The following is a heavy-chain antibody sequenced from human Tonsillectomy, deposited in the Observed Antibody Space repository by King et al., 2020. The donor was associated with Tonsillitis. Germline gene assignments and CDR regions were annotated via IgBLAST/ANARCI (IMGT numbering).Heavy chain of an antibody. CDR1: GGSFSTYY. Sequence: LQLQESGPGLVKPSETLSLTCTVSGGSFSTYYWSWIRQLPGKELEWIGFIYYTGSTNYNPSLKSRVTISIDTSKNQFSLRLTSVTAADTAMYYCARDFAVWGKGTTVTVSS. V-gene: IGHV4-59*01. CDR3: ARDFAV. D-gene: IGHD3-3*01. J-gene: IGHJ6*03. CDR2: IYYTGST.